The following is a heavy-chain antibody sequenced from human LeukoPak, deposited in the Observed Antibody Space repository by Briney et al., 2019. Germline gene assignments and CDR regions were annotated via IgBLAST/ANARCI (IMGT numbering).Heavy chain of an antibody. CDR1: GVSISSSSYY. Sequence: PSETLSLTCTVSGVSISSSSYYWGWIRQPPGKGLEWIGSIYYSGSTYYNPSLKSRVTISVDTSKNQFSLKLSSVTAADTAVYYCARRRGYYDFWSGYHEAATNNWFDPWGQGTLVTVSS. J-gene: IGHJ5*02. D-gene: IGHD3-3*01. CDR2: IYYSGST. V-gene: IGHV4-39*01. CDR3: ARRRGYYDFWSGYHEAATNNWFDP.